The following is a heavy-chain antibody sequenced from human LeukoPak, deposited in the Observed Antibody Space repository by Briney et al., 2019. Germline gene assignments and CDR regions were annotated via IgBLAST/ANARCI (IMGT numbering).Heavy chain of an antibody. CDR2: IKEDGGEK. CDR1: GFTFRSSC. J-gene: IGHJ4*02. V-gene: IGHV3-7*03. D-gene: IGHD3-16*01. CDR3: ARGVYYFDY. Sequence: GGSLRLSCVAYGFTFRSSCMAWVRQAPGKGLEWVANIKEDGGEKYCVDSVKGRFTISRDNAKNSLFLQMMSLRAEDAAVYYCARGVYYFDYWGQGTLVTVSS.